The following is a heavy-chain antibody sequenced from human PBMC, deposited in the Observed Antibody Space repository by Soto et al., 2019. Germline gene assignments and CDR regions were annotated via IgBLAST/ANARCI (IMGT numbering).Heavy chain of an antibody. CDR3: ASVGRDSEYSGYIYYYYGMDV. CDR2: ISGSSSTI. V-gene: IGHV3-48*02. J-gene: IGHJ6*02. Sequence: GGSLRLSCAASGFTFSSYSMNWVRQAPGKGLEWASYISGSSSTIYYADSVKGRFTISRDNAKNSLYLQMNSLRDEDTAVYYCASVGRDSEYSGYIYYYYGMDVWGQGTTVTVSS. D-gene: IGHD3-22*01. CDR1: GFTFSSYS.